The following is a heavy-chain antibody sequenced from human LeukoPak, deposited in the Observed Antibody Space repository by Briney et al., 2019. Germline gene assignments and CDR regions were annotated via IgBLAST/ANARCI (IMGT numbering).Heavy chain of an antibody. J-gene: IGHJ6*03. CDR3: ARRGGSSGWLNYYYYYMDV. D-gene: IGHD6-19*01. CDR2: INHSGST. V-gene: IGHV4-34*01. Sequence: SETLSLTCAVYGGSFSGYYWSWIRQPPGKGLEWIGEINHSGSTNYNPSLKSRVTISVDTSKNQFSLKLSSVTAADTAVYYCARRGGSSGWLNYYYYYMDVWGKGTPVTVSS. CDR1: GGSFSGYY.